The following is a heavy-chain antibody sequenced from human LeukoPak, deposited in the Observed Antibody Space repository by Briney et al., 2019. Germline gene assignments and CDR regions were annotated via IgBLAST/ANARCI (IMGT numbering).Heavy chain of an antibody. Sequence: GGSLRLSCAASGFAFSSYNMNWIRQAPGKGLEWISYIGSSGSPTHYADSVRGRFTISRDNAKNSLYLQMNSLRDDDTALYYCARRPYSDTSGRLSDVWGQGTTVTVSS. V-gene: IGHV3-48*02. CDR1: GFAFSSYN. CDR2: IGSSGSPT. CDR3: ARRPYSDTSGRLSDV. J-gene: IGHJ6*02. D-gene: IGHD3-22*01.